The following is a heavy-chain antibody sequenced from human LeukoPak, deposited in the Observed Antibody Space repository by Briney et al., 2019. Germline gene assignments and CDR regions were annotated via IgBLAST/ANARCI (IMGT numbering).Heavy chain of an antibody. CDR1: GGSTTGYF. V-gene: IGHV4-59*08. J-gene: IGHJ4*02. CDR2: VFYSGGT. Sequence: SETLSLTCTISGGSTTGYFWSWIRQPPGKGLEWIGYVFYSGGTLYNPSLKSRVTMSVDTSKNQFSLKLSSVTAADTAVYYCAGHRDYYDSSGYYSWYFDYWGQGTLVTVSS. D-gene: IGHD3-22*01. CDR3: AGHRDYYDSSGYYSWYFDY.